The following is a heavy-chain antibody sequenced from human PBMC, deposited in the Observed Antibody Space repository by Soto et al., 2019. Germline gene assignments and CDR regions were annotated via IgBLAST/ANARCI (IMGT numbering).Heavy chain of an antibody. J-gene: IGHJ4*02. D-gene: IGHD3-10*01. CDR2: IYYSGST. V-gene: IGHV4-39*01. Sequence: QLQLQESGPGLVKSSETLSLTCTVSGGSISSSSYYWGWIRQPPGKGLEWIGSIYYSGSTYFNSSLESRVAISVDTSKNQFSLKLSSVTAADTAVYYCARHVRKGSSVIRGVDCWGQGTLVSVSS. CDR1: GGSISSSSYY. CDR3: ARHVRKGSSVIRGVDC.